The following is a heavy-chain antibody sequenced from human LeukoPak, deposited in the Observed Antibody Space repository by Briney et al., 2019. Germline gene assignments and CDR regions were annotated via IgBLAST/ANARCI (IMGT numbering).Heavy chain of an antibody. Sequence: SETLSLTCTVSGGSISSSSYYWGWIRQPPGKGLEWIGSIYYSGSTYYNPSLKSRVTISVDTSKNQFSLKLSSVTAADTAVYYCARERGYYDILTGYYRLGAFDIWGQGTMVTVSS. D-gene: IGHD3-9*01. CDR3: ARERGYYDILTGYYRLGAFDI. J-gene: IGHJ3*02. V-gene: IGHV4-39*07. CDR1: GGSISSSSYY. CDR2: IYYSGST.